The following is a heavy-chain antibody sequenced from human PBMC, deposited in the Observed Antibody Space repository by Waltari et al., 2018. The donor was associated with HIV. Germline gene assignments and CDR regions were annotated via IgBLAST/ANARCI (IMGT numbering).Heavy chain of an antibody. Sequence: MKLVQYGPEMKPPGTSVNVSCKASGFNFPRSAVQWGRQPRGQGLGWLGWILVGSGNRNYAQNFQERVTITRDMSTSTVYMELAALRAEDTAIYYCTADTSDWSPKFFHSHGMDAWGEGTTVTVSA. CDR3: TADTSDWSPKFFHSHGMDA. V-gene: IGHV1-58*03. CDR1: GFNFPRSA. CDR2: ILVGSGNR. J-gene: IGHJ6*04. D-gene: IGHD3-9*01.